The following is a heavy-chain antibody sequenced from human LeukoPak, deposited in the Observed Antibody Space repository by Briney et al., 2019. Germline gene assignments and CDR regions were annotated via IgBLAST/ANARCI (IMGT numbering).Heavy chain of an antibody. D-gene: IGHD3-10*01. J-gene: IGHJ4*02. CDR2: IIPIFGTA. Sequence: ASVEVSCKASGGTFSSYAISWVRQAPGQGLEWMGGIIPIFGTANYAQKFQGRVTMTTDTSTSTAYMELRRLRSDDAAVYYCARDYGIGFGEIPGTYWGQGTLVTVSS. CDR1: GGTFSSYA. CDR3: ARDYGIGFGEIPGTY. V-gene: IGHV1-69*05.